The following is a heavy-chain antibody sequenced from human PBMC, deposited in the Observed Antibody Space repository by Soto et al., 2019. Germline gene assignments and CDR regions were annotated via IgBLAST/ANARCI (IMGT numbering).Heavy chain of an antibody. CDR2: INAGNGNT. Sequence: QVQLVQSGAEVKKPGASVKVSCKASGYTFTSYAMHWVRQAPGQRLEWMGWINAGNGNTKYSQKFQGRVTITRDTTASTAYMELSSLRSEDTAVYYCARSGSYYLSDYWGQGTLVTVSS. CDR3: ARSGSYYLSDY. D-gene: IGHD1-26*01. CDR1: GYTFTSYA. J-gene: IGHJ4*02. V-gene: IGHV1-3*01.